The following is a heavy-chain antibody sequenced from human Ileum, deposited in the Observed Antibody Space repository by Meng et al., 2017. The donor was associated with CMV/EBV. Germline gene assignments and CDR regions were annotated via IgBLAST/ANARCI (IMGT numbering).Heavy chain of an antibody. Sequence: GGSLSPSCAVSGLTFGNNWMHWVRQAPGKGLVWVSRINPDGRITNYADSVKGRFTIARDNAKNTVYLQMNRLRGEDTAVYYCARGGLEPVDYWGQGTLVTVSS. CDR2: INPDGRIT. CDR3: ARGGLEPVDY. J-gene: IGHJ4*02. D-gene: IGHD1-14*01. CDR1: GLTFGNNW. V-gene: IGHV3-74*01.